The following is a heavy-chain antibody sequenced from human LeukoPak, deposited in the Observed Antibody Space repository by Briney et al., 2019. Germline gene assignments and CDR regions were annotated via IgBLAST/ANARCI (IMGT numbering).Heavy chain of an antibody. CDR1: GGTFSSYA. CDR3: AREVPLGYCSGGSCPFDY. J-gene: IGHJ4*02. Sequence: ASVKVSCKASGGTFSSYAISWVRQAPGQGLEWMGGIIPIFGTANYAQKFQGRVTITADESTSTAYMELSSLRSEDTAVYYCAREVPLGYCSGGSCPFDYWGQGTLVTVSS. V-gene: IGHV1-69*13. D-gene: IGHD2-15*01. CDR2: IIPIFGTA.